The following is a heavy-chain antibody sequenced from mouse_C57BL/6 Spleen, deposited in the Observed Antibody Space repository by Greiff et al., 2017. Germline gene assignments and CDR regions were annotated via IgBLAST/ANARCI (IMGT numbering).Heavy chain of an antibody. CDR3: ATIFYRNWDYYAMDY. D-gene: IGHD2-1*01. V-gene: IGHV2-2*01. J-gene: IGHJ4*01. CDR2: IWSGGST. Sequence: QVQLKESGPGLVQPSQSLSITCTVSGFSLTSYGVHWVRQSPGKGLEWLGVIWSGGSTDYNAAFISRLSISKDNSKSQVFFKMNSLQADDTAIYYCATIFYRNWDYYAMDYWGQGTSVTVSS. CDR1: GFSLTSYG.